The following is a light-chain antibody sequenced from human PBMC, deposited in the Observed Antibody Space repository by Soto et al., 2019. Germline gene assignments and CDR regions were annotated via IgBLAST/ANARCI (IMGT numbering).Light chain of an antibody. J-gene: IGLJ7*01. CDR1: SSNIGAGYD. CDR3: QSYDSRLSGSV. Sequence: QSVLTQPPSVSGAPGQRVTISCTGSSSNIGAGYDVHWYQQLPGTAPKLLIYDNNNLPSGVPDRFSGSKSGTSASLAITGLQAEDEADYYCQSYDSRLSGSVFGGGTQLTVL. V-gene: IGLV1-40*01. CDR2: DNN.